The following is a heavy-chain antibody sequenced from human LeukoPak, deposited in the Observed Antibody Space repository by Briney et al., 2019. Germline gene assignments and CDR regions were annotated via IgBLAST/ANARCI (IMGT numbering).Heavy chain of an antibody. Sequence: QPGGSLRLSCAASGLTFSSYWMHWVRQAPGKGLVWVSRINSDGSSTSYADSVKGRFTIFRDNAKNTLYLQMNSLRAEDTAVYYCARGTYYYDSSTASDYWGQGTLVTVSS. CDR3: ARGTYYYDSSTASDY. V-gene: IGHV3-74*01. CDR2: INSDGSST. CDR1: GLTFSSYW. J-gene: IGHJ4*02. D-gene: IGHD3-22*01.